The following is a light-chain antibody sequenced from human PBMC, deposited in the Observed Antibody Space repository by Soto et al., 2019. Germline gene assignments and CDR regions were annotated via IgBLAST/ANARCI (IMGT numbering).Light chain of an antibody. V-gene: IGLV1-44*01. J-gene: IGLJ3*02. CDR1: SSNIGSNT. Sequence: QSVLTQPPSASGTPEQRVTISCSGSSSNIGSNTVNWYQQLPGTAPKLLIYSNNQRPPGVPDRFSGSKSGTSASLAISGLQSEDEADYYCAAWDDSLNGWVFGGGTKLTVL. CDR2: SNN. CDR3: AAWDDSLNGWV.